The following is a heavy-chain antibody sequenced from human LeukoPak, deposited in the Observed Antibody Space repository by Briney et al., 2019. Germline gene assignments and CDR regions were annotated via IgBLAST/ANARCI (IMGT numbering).Heavy chain of an antibody. CDR2: IPYDGRNK. Sequence: GGSLRLSCAASGFTFSNYAIQWVRQAPGKGLECVAVIPYDGRNKYYADSVKGRFTISRDNSKNTLYLQMNSVRTEDTAVYYCATGGRVVRNNWFDPWGQGTLVTVSS. J-gene: IGHJ5*02. D-gene: IGHD6-6*01. V-gene: IGHV3-30*04. CDR3: ATGGRVVRNNWFDP. CDR1: GFTFSNYA.